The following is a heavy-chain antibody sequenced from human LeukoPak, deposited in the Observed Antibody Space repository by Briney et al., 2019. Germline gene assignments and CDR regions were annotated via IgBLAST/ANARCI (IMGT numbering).Heavy chain of an antibody. CDR1: GFTFSSYS. V-gene: IGHV3-21*01. J-gene: IGHJ3*02. D-gene: IGHD6-19*01. CDR2: ISSSRYI. CDR3: ARSGWSRDAFDI. Sequence: PGGSLTLSCAASGFTFSSYSMNWVRQAPGKGLEWVSYISSSRYIYYADSVKGRFTISRDNAKNSMYLQMNCLRAEDTAVYYCARSGWSRDAFDIWGQGTMGTVSS.